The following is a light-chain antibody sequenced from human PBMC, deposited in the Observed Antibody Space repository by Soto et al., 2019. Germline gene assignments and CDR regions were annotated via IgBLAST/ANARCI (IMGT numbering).Light chain of an antibody. CDR2: SNG. Sequence: QSVLTQPPSASGTPGQRVTISCSGSSSNIGSNTVNWYQHLPRTAPKLLIYSNGRRPSGVPDRFSGSKSGTSASLAISGLQSEYEADYYCAAWDDSLIGPVFGGGTKLTVL. V-gene: IGLV1-44*01. CDR3: AAWDDSLIGPV. CDR1: SSNIGSNT. J-gene: IGLJ3*02.